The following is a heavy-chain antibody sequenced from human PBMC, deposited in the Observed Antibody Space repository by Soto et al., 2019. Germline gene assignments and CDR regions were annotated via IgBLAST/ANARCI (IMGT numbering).Heavy chain of an antibody. Sequence: EVQLVESGGGLVQPGGSLRLSCAASGFTFSSYSMNWVRQAPGKGLEWVSYISSSSSTIYYAESVKGRFTISRDNAKNSLYLQMNSLRAEDTAVYYCATNLRVAARVWALSWFDPWGQGTLVTVSS. CDR1: GFTFSSYS. CDR2: ISSSSSTI. D-gene: IGHD6-6*01. J-gene: IGHJ5*02. V-gene: IGHV3-48*01. CDR3: ATNLRVAARVWALSWFDP.